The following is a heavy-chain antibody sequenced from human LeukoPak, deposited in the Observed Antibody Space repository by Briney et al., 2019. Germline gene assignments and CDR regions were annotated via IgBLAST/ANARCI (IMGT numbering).Heavy chain of an antibody. Sequence: ASVKVSCKASGYTFTSYAMNWVRQAPGQGLEWMGWINTDTGNPTYAQGFTGRFVFSLDTSVSTIYLQISSLKPEDTAVYYCARGIGIGTVLMVHGNMDVWGKGTTVTVSS. CDR1: GYTFTSYA. J-gene: IGHJ6*03. V-gene: IGHV7-4-1*02. CDR3: ARGIGIGTVLMVHGNMDV. CDR2: INTDTGNP. D-gene: IGHD2-8*01.